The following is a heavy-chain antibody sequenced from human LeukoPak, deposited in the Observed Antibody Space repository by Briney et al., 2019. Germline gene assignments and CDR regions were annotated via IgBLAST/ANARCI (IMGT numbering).Heavy chain of an antibody. D-gene: IGHD4-23*01. CDR3: ARDTSTDYGGNWANFDY. V-gene: IGHV1-46*03. CDR2: INPSGCST. J-gene: IGHJ4*02. Sequence: ASVKVSCKASGYTFTSYYMHWVRQAPGQGLEWMGIINPSGCSTSYAQKIQGRVTMTRDTYTSPAYMELSSLRSEDTAVYYCARDTSTDYGGNWANFDYWGQGTLVTVSS. CDR1: GYTFTSYY.